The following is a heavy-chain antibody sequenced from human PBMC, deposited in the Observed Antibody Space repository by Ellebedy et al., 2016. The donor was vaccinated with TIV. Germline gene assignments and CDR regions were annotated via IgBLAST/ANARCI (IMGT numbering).Heavy chain of an antibody. CDR2: ISAYNGNT. J-gene: IGHJ3*02. D-gene: IGHD4-11*01. V-gene: IGHV1-18*01. CDR3: ARDGGYYSNYGGRAFDI. Sequence: AASVKVSCKASGYTFTSYGISWVRQAPGHGLEWMGWISAYNGNTNYAQKLQGRVTMTTDTSTSTAYMELSSLRSDDTAVYYCARDGGYYSNYGGRAFDIWGQGTMVTVSS. CDR1: GYTFTSYG.